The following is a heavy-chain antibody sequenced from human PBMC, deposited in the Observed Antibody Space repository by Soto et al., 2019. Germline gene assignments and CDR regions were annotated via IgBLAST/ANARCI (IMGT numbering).Heavy chain of an antibody. V-gene: IGHV1-3*01. Sequence: GASVKVSCKASGYTFTSYAMHWVRQAPGQRLEWMGWINAGNGNTKYSQKFQGRVTITRDTSASTAYMELSSLRSEDTAVYYCARGDGGYDYKRHRNPNGSLDYYYYYMDVWGKGTTVTVSS. CDR3: ARGDGGYDYKRHRNPNGSLDYYYYYMDV. J-gene: IGHJ6*03. D-gene: IGHD5-12*01. CDR1: GYTFTSYA. CDR2: INAGNGNT.